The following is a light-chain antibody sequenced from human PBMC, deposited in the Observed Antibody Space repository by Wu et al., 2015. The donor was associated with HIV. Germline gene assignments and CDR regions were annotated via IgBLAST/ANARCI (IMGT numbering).Light chain of an antibody. J-gene: IGKJ4*01. CDR2: DVS. V-gene: IGKV3-15*01. CDR3: QQYNDWRPLT. CDR1: RSLGDK. Sequence: EIIMTQSPATLSVSPGERVTLSCRASRSLGDKLVWYQQKPGQAPRLLIYDVSTRATGIPTRFSGSGSGTEFTLTISSVQSADFAIYYCQQYNDWRPLTFGGGTRVEIK.